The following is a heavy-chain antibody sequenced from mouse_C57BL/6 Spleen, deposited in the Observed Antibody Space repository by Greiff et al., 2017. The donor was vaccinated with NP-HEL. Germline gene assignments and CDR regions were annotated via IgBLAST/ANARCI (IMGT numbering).Heavy chain of an antibody. Sequence: EVQVVESGGGLVQPGGSLSLSCAASGFTFTDYYMSWVRQPPGKALEWLGFIRNKANGYTTEYSASVKGRFTISRDNSQSILYLQMNALRAEDSATYYCARLLRSEAMDYWGQGTSVTVSS. V-gene: IGHV7-3*01. CDR1: GFTFTDYY. CDR3: ARLLRSEAMDY. CDR2: IRNKANGYTT. J-gene: IGHJ4*01. D-gene: IGHD1-1*01.